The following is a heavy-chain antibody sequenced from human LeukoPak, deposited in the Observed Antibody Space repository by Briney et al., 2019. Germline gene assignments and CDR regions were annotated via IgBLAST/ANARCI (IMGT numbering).Heavy chain of an antibody. Sequence: PGGSLRLSCAASGFTFSSYWMNWARQAPGKGLEWIGYIYHSGSTNYNPSLKSRVTMSVDTSKNQFSLKLSSVTAADTAVYYCARDTRTVDGMDVWGQGTTVTVSS. CDR2: IYHSGST. V-gene: IGHV4-59*01. D-gene: IGHD2-2*01. CDR1: GFTFSSYW. J-gene: IGHJ6*02. CDR3: ARDTRTVDGMDV.